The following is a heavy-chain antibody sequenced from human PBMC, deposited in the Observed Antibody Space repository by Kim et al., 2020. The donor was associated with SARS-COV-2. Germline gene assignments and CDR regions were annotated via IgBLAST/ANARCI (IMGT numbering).Heavy chain of an antibody. CDR1: GFTFSNTW. Sequence: GGSLRLSCAASGFTFSNTWMTWVRQAPGKGLEWVGRIKNKAQGATTDYAAPVKGRFTISRDDSENPLYLQMNSLKIEDTAVYYCTTDATPTLSNYFNYWGHRNLGTVSS. V-gene: IGHV3-15*01. CDR3: TTDATPTLSNYFNY. J-gene: IGHJ4*01. CDR2: IKNKAQGATT. D-gene: IGHD2-15*01.